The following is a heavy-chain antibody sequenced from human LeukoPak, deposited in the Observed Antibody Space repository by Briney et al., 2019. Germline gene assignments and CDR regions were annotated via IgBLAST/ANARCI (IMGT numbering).Heavy chain of an antibody. D-gene: IGHD3-22*01. V-gene: IGHV3-30*03. CDR2: ISYDGSNK. CDR1: GFTFSSYG. CDR3: ATRRYGYYYDSSGYYY. J-gene: IGHJ4*02. Sequence: GGSLRLSCAASGFTFSSYGMHWVRQAPGKGLEWVAVISYDGSNKYYADSVEGRFTISRDNSKNTLYLQMNSLRAEDTAVYYCATRRYGYYYDSSGYYYRGQGTLVTVSS.